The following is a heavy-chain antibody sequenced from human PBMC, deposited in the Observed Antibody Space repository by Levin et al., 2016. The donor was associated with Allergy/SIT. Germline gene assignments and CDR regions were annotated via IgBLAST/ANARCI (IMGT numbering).Heavy chain of an antibody. D-gene: IGHD5-18*01. J-gene: IGHJ4*02. V-gene: IGHV5-51*01. CDR3: GRRRFSFGHAFDY. Sequence: KVSCKGSGYSFTSYWIGWVRQMPGKGLEWMGSTYPGDSDTRYSPSFQGQVTISADKSISTAYLQWSSLKASDTAMYYCGRRRFSFGHAFDYWGQGTLVTVSS. CDR2: TYPGDSDT. CDR1: GYSFTSYW.